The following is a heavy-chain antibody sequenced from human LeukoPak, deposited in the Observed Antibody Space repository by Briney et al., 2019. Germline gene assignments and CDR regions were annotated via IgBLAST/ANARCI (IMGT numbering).Heavy chain of an antibody. Sequence: PSETLSLTCTVSVGISIYSWAWIRQPPGKGLEWIAAIHYSGSTYYNPSLMSRVTTSVDTSKNQFSLKLSSLTGTDTAVYYCARLPTGFPNWFDTWGQGALVTVSS. CDR3: ARLPTGFPNWFDT. V-gene: IGHV4-39*01. CDR1: VGISIYS. CDR2: IHYSGST. D-gene: IGHD3-9*01. J-gene: IGHJ5*02.